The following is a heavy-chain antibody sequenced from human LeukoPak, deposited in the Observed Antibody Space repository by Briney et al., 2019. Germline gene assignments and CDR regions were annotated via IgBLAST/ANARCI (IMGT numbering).Heavy chain of an antibody. CDR1: GGTFSRYYA. CDR2: IIPSFSTA. V-gene: IGHV1-69*05. Sequence: SVKVSCKASGGTFSRYYAISWVRQAPGRGLERVGGIIPSFSTANYAQKFQGRATITTDESTGTAYLGLSGLRSEDTAVYWCSIDAYWGQGTLVTVSS. J-gene: IGHJ4*02. CDR3: SIDAY.